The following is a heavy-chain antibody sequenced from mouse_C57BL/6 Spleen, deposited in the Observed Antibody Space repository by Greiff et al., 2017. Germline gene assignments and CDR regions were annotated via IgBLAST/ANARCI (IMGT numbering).Heavy chain of an antibody. CDR3: ARSRTTVVATDYAMDY. Sequence: QVQLQQPGAELVKPGASVKMSCKASGYTFTSYWITWVKQRPGQGLEWIGDIYPGSGSTNYNEKFKSKATLTVDTSSSTAYMQLSSLTSEDSAVYYCARSRTTVVATDYAMDYWGQGTSVTVSS. CDR2: IYPGSGST. J-gene: IGHJ4*01. D-gene: IGHD1-1*01. V-gene: IGHV1-55*01. CDR1: GYTFTSYW.